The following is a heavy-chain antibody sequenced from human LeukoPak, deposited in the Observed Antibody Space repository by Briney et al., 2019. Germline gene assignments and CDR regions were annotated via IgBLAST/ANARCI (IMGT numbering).Heavy chain of an antibody. CDR2: IDWDDDK. CDR1: GFSLSTRGMC. J-gene: IGHJ4*02. D-gene: IGHD3-22*01. CDR3: ARIRPNYYHSSGFFDY. Sequence: SGPTLVHATQTLTLTGTFSGFSLSTRGMCVSWIRQPPGKALEWLGRIDWDDDKYYSTALKTRLTISKDPSKNQVVLTMTNMDPVDTATYYCARIRPNYYHSSGFFDYWGQGTLVTVSS. V-gene: IGHV2-70*11.